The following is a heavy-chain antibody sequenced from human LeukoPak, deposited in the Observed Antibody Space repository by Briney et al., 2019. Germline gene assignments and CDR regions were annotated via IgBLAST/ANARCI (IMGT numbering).Heavy chain of an antibody. J-gene: IGHJ4*02. D-gene: IGHD3-10*01. CDR1: GFTFSSYS. Sequence: GGSLRLSCAASGFTFSSYSMNWVRQAPGKGLEWVSAISGSGGSTYYADSVKGRFTISRDNSKNTLYLQMNSLRAEDTAVYYCAKDFGYYGSGSYYGYWGQGTLVTVSS. V-gene: IGHV3-23*01. CDR3: AKDFGYYGSGSYYGY. CDR2: ISGSGGST.